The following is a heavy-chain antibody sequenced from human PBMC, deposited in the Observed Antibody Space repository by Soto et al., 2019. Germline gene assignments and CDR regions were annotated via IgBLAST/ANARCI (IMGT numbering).Heavy chain of an antibody. CDR2: ISWHSGTI. CDR3: AKAPDYGEREGWLDS. CDR1: GFSFDDYA. Sequence: EVQLVESGGGLVQPGRSLRLSCAASGFSFDDYAMHWVRQAPGKGLEWVSGISWHSGTIGYADSVKGRFTISRDNAKNSLYLQRNSRKPEDTALYYCAKAPDYGEREGWLDSWGQGTLVSVSS. V-gene: IGHV3-9*01. J-gene: IGHJ5*01. D-gene: IGHD4-17*01.